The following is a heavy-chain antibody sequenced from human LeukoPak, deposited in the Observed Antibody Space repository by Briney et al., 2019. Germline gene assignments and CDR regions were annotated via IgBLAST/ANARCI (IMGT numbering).Heavy chain of an antibody. CDR2: ISSSSSYI. D-gene: IGHD6-13*01. CDR3: ARETGYSSSWSWGY. V-gene: IGHV3-21*01. Sequence: GGSLRLSCAASGFTFSSYGMHWVRQAPGKGLEWVSSISSSSSYIYYADSVKGRFTISRDNAKNSLYLQMNSLRAEDTAVYYCARETGYSSSWSWGYWGQGTLVTVSS. CDR1: GFTFSSYG. J-gene: IGHJ4*02.